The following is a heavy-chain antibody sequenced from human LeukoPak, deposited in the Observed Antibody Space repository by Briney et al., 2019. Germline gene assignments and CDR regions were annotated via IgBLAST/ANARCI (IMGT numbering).Heavy chain of an antibody. CDR2: FDPEDGET. CDR1: GYTLTELS. J-gene: IGHJ4*02. Sequence: ASVKVSCKVSGYTLTELSMHWVRQAPGKGLEWMGGFDPEDGETIYAQKFQGRVTMTEDTSTDTAYMELSSLRSEDTAVYYCATSIPVSGSYPFDYWGQGTLVTVSS. CDR3: ATSIPVSGSYPFDY. V-gene: IGHV1-24*01. D-gene: IGHD1-26*01.